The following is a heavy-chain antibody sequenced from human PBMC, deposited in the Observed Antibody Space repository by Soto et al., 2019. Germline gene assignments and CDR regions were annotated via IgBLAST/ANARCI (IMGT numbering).Heavy chain of an antibody. CDR1: GGTISRYY. Sequence: QVQLQESGPGLVKPSETLSLTCTVSGGTISRYYWSWIRQPPGKGLEWIGYMYNTGSTVYNPSFKSRVTISVDTSKNQSSLKLKSVTAADTAVYYCARDLWGYCGTDCYPLDVWGQGTTVTVSS. CDR2: MYNTGST. J-gene: IGHJ6*02. CDR3: ARDLWGYCGTDCYPLDV. D-gene: IGHD2-21*02. V-gene: IGHV4-59*01.